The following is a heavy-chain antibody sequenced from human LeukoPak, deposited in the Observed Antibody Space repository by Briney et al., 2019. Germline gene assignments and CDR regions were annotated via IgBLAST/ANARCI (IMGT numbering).Heavy chain of an antibody. Sequence: SQTLSLTCTVSGGSISSGSYYWSWIRQPAGKGLAWIGRIYTSGSTNYNPSLKSRVTISVDTSKNQFSLKLSSVTAADTAVYYCAGDGNYYDSSSYWGQGTLVTVSS. CDR2: IYTSGST. CDR3: AGDGNYYDSSSY. V-gene: IGHV4-61*02. J-gene: IGHJ4*02. D-gene: IGHD3-22*01. CDR1: GGSISSGSYY.